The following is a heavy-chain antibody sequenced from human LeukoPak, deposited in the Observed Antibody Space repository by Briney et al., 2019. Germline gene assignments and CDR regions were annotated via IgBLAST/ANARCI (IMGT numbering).Heavy chain of an antibody. J-gene: IGHJ4*02. CDR2: INPNSGGT. Sequence: ASVKVSCKASGYTFTEYNIHWVRQAPGQGLEWMGWINPNSGGTNYAQKFQGRVTMTRDTSISTAYMELSRLRSDDTAVYYCARDGDLCSGGSCYRVFDYWGQGTLVTVSS. CDR3: ARDGDLCSGGSCYRVFDY. V-gene: IGHV1-2*02. D-gene: IGHD2-15*01. CDR1: GYTFTEYN.